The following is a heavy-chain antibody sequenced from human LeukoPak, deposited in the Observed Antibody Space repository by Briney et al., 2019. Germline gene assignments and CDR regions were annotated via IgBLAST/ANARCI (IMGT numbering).Heavy chain of an antibody. CDR3: ARDCSSATCYAAFDY. V-gene: IGHV3-30-3*01. J-gene: IGHJ4*02. CDR1: GFTFSSYW. Sequence: GGSLRLSCAASGFTFSSYWMSWVRQAPGKGLEWVASISYDDTNKAYSDSVKGRFTVSRDTSNNTLYLQMNSLRAEDTGVYYCARDCSSATCYAAFDYWGQGTLVTVSS. D-gene: IGHD2-2*01. CDR2: ISYDDTNK.